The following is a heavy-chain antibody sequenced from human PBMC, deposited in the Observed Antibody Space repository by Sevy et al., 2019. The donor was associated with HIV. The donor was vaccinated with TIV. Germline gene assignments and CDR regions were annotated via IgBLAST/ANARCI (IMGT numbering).Heavy chain of an antibody. CDR1: GFTFYNYA. J-gene: IGHJ3*02. Sequence: GGSLRLSCAASGFTFYNYAMNWVRQAPGKGLEWVSTIFRSGETTYYADSVKARFTISRDNSKNTLYLQMNSLRTEDTALYYCAGARYDSSGSFDAFDIXGQGTMVTVSS. CDR3: AGARYDSSGSFDAFDI. D-gene: IGHD3-22*01. CDR2: IFRSGETT. V-gene: IGHV3-23*01.